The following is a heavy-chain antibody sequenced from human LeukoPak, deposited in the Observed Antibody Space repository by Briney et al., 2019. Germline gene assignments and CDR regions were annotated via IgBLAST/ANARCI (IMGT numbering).Heavy chain of an antibody. CDR1: GTSFTSYY. CDR2: VNHSGYT. Sequence: SETLSLTCGVSGTSFTSYYWSWIRQTPGKGLEWIGEVNHSGYTNMNPSLKSRVTISVDTSKNQFSLMMTSVTAADTAVYFCARMTTGHDYWGQGILVTLS. CDR3: ARMTTGHDY. J-gene: IGHJ4*02. D-gene: IGHD4-17*01. V-gene: IGHV4-34*01.